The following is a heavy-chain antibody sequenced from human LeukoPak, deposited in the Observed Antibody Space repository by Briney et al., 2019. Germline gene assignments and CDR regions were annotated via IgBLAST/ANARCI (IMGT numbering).Heavy chain of an antibody. V-gene: IGHV3-23*01. D-gene: IGHD3-10*01. CDR1: GFTFSSYA. CDR3: AKRGVVIRAVIIVGFHKEAYYFDY. CDR2: ISGSGGST. J-gene: IGHJ4*02. Sequence: GGFLRLSCAASGFTFSSYAMSWVRQAPGKGLEWVSAISGSGGSTYYADSVKGRFTISRDNSKNTLYLQMNSLRAEDTAVYFCAKRGVVIRAVIIVGFHKEAYYFDYWGQGALVTVSS.